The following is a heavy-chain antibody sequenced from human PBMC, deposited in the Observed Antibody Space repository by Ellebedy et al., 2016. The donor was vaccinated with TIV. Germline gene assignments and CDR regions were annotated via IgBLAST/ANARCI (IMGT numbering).Heavy chain of an antibody. D-gene: IGHD4-17*01. CDR2: IDPSDVYT. Sequence: GESLKISCKASGYSFTSNWISWVRQRPGKGLEWMGRIDPSDVYTKYSPSFRGHVTISGDKSINTAYLQWRSLKTSDTAMYYCARAHDYGDYRWFDTWGQGTLVTVSS. J-gene: IGHJ5*02. CDR3: ARAHDYGDYRWFDT. CDR1: GYSFTSNW. V-gene: IGHV5-10-1*01.